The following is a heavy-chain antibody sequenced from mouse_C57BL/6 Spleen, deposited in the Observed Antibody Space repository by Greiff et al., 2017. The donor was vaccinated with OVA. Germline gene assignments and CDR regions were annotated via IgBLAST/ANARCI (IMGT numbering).Heavy chain of an antibody. CDR1: GFTFNTYA. J-gene: IGHJ4*01. D-gene: IGHD1-1*01. CDR2: IRSKSSNYAT. Sequence: EVMLVESGGGLVQPKGSLKLSCAASGFTFNTYAMHWVRQAPGTGLEWVARIRSKSSNYATYYADSVKDRFTISRDDSQSMLYLQMNNLKTEDTAMYYCVRDRGSSPYYYAMDYWGQGTSVTVSS. V-gene: IGHV10-3*01. CDR3: VRDRGSSPYYYAMDY.